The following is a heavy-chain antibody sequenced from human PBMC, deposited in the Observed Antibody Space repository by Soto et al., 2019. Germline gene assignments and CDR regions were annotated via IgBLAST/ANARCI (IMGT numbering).Heavy chain of an antibody. J-gene: IGHJ4*02. D-gene: IGHD3-10*01. CDR3: VRDLDGSGSYYTDY. CDR1: GYNFINYG. CDR2: ISVHNGNT. Sequence: VSCKASGYNFINYGITWVRQAPGQGLEWMGRISVHNGNTNYAQKLQGRVTMTTDTSTSTAYMELRSLRSDDTAVYYCVRDLDGSGSYYTDYWGPGTLVTVSS. V-gene: IGHV1-18*01.